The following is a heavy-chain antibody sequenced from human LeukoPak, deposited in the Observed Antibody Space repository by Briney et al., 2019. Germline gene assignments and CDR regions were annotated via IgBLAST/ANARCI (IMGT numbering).Heavy chain of an antibody. J-gene: IGHJ4*02. D-gene: IGHD3-22*01. V-gene: IGHV3-73*01. CDR1: GFTFSGCA. CDR3: TRLSDDSRGYYFNYVFDY. Sequence: PGGSLRLSCAASGFTFSGCAMHWVRQASGKGLEWVGRIKSIGNSYATGYAASVKGRFTISRDDSKSTTYLQMNSLNTEDTAVYYCTRLSDDSRGYYFNYVFDYWGRGTLVTVSS. CDR2: IKSIGNSYAT.